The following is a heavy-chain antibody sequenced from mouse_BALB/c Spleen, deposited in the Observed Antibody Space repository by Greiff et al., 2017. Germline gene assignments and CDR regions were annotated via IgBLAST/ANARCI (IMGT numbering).Heavy chain of an antibody. V-gene: IGHV14-4*02. CDR3: NGDYDGFAY. Sequence: VQLQQSGAELVRSGASVKLSCTASGFNIKDYYMHWVKQRPEQGLEWIGWIDPENGDTEYAPKFQGKATMTADTSSNTAYLQLSSLTSEDTAVYYCNGDYDGFAYWGQGTLVTVSA. CDR2: IDPENGDT. CDR1: GFNIKDYY. J-gene: IGHJ3*01. D-gene: IGHD2-4*01.